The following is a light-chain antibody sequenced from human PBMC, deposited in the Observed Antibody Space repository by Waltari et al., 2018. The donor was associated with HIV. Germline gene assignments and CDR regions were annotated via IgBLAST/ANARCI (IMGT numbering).Light chain of an antibody. J-gene: IGLJ3*02. CDR2: EVT. V-gene: IGLV2-8*01. CDR1: SSDIGASDS. CDR3: SSYGDSLRVL. Sequence: QSALTQPPSASGSLGQSVTISCTGSSSDIGASDSVSWFQQHPRSAPNLLLYEVTRRPSTVSDRCSGSRSGSTAFLTVAGLQPDDEATYFCSSYGDSLRVLFGGGTNVTVL.